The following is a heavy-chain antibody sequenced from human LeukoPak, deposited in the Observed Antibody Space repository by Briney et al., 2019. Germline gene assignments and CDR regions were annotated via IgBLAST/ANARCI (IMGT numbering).Heavy chain of an antibody. J-gene: IGHJ4*02. D-gene: IGHD6-13*01. CDR3: ARLSMTAPGSVDY. V-gene: IGHV5-51*01. CDR1: GYGFNNFW. Sequence: GVSLKISCKGSGYGFNNFWIGWVRQMPGKGLEWMGVIYPGDSYTKYSPSFQGQVTISADKSISTAYLQWGSLKASDTAMYYCARLSMTAPGSVDYWGQGTLVTVSS. CDR2: IYPGDSYT.